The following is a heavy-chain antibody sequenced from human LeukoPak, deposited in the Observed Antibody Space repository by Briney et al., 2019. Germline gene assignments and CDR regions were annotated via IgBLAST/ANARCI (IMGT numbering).Heavy chain of an antibody. CDR1: GFTISSYA. D-gene: IGHD3-22*01. J-gene: IGHJ6*02. V-gene: IGHV3-64D*09. Sequence: GGSLRLSCSASGFTISSYAMHWVRQAPGKGLEYVSAISINGGRPYYADSVKGRFTISRDNSKNTLYLQMSSLRAEDTAVYYCVKDYYDSSGYYSMLSKYYYYGMDVWGQGTTVTVSS. CDR2: ISINGGRP. CDR3: VKDYYDSSGYYSMLSKYYYYGMDV.